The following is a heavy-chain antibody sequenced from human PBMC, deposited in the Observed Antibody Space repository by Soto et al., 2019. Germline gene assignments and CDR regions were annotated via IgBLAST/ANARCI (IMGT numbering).Heavy chain of an antibody. D-gene: IGHD2-15*01. CDR3: ARDRKYCSGGSCYSGAFDI. V-gene: IGHV3-21*01. J-gene: IGHJ3*02. Sequence: EVQLVESGGGLVKPGGSLRLSCAASGFTFSSYSMNWVRQAPGKGLEWVSSISSSSGYIYYADSVKGRFTISRDNAKNSLYLQMNSLRAEDTAVYYCARDRKYCSGGSCYSGAFDIWGQGTMVTVSS. CDR1: GFTFSSYS. CDR2: ISSSSGYI.